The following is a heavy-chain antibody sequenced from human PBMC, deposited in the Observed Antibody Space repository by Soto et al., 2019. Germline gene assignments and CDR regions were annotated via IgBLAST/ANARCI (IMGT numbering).Heavy chain of an antibody. CDR2: ISGSGGDT. D-gene: IGHD3-3*01. V-gene: IGHV3-23*01. J-gene: IGHJ6*02. CDR1: GFTFSSYA. Sequence: PGGSLRLSCAASGFTFSSYAMNWVRQAPGKGLEWVSAISGSGGDTYNADSVKGRFTISRDNSKNTQYLQMNSLRAEDTAVYYCAKDRVFGGDCWSGGSPRTFYYYYGMDVWGQGTTVTVSS. CDR3: AKDRVFGGDCWSGGSPRTFYYYYGMDV.